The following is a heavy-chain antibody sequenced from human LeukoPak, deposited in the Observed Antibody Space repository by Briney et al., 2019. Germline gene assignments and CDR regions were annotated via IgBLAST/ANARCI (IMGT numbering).Heavy chain of an antibody. Sequence: SQTLSLTCTVSGGSISSGGYYWTWIRQHLEKGLEWIGYIYYSGSTYYNPSLKSRVTISVDTSKKQFSLKLSSVTAADTAVYYCARDRGGTYPGYFDYWGQGTLVTVSS. J-gene: IGHJ4*02. CDR1: GGSISSGGYY. CDR3: ARDRGGTYPGYFDY. D-gene: IGHD1-26*01. CDR2: IYYSGST. V-gene: IGHV4-31*03.